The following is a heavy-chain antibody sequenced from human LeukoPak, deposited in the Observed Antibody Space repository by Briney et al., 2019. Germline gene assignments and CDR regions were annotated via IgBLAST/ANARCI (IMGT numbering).Heavy chain of an antibody. CDR2: IYSGGET. CDR1: GDSISSSHYY. J-gene: IGHJ4*02. CDR3: VRDYSNFVQGD. D-gene: IGHD4-11*01. V-gene: IGHV4-39*02. Sequence: SETLSLTCTVSGDSISSSHYYWGWIRQSPGKGLEWIGSIYSGGETHYNPSLNSRVTIFLDTSKNRFSLNLISVAATDTAVYYCVRDYSNFVQGDWGQGTLVTVSS.